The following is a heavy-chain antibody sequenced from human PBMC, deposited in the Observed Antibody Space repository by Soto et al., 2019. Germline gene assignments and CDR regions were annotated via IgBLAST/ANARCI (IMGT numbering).Heavy chain of an antibody. CDR1: GGTFSSYT. Sequence: QVQLVQSGAEVKKPGSSVKVSCKASGGTFSSYTISWVRQAPGQGLEWMGRIIPILGIANYAQKFQGRVTTTADKSTSTAYMELSSLRSEDTAVYYCARYDSGYDKYYYYGMDVWGQGTTVTVSS. D-gene: IGHD5-12*01. J-gene: IGHJ6*02. CDR3: ARYDSGYDKYYYYGMDV. CDR2: IIPILGIA. V-gene: IGHV1-69*02.